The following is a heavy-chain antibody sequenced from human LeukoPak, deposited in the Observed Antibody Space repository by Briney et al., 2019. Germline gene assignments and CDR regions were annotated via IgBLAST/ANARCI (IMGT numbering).Heavy chain of an antibody. J-gene: IGHJ5*02. Sequence: GGSLRLSCAASGFTFSSYSMNWVRQAPGKGLEWVSSISGSSSYIYYADSMKGRFTISRDNAKNLLYLQMNSLRAEDTAVYYCATSNYGVSGWFDPWGQGTLVTVSS. V-gene: IGHV3-21*01. CDR1: GFTFSSYS. D-gene: IGHD2-8*01. CDR3: ATSNYGVSGWFDP. CDR2: ISGSSSYI.